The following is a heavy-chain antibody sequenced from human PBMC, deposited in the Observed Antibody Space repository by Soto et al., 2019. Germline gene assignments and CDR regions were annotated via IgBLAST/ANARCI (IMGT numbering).Heavy chain of an antibody. V-gene: IGHV4-39*01. J-gene: IGHJ4*02. CDR1: GGSISSRSHY. CDR3: ARHDSGPIDS. D-gene: IGHD2-21*01. CDR2: IFYTGSA. Sequence: QLQLQESGPRLVKPWETLSLTCTVSGGSISSRSHYWGWIRQPPGKGLEWIGSIFYTGSAYYDPSLKSRPTMSVDTSENHFSLKLSSVTAADTAVYYCARHDSGPIDSWGQGTLVTVSS.